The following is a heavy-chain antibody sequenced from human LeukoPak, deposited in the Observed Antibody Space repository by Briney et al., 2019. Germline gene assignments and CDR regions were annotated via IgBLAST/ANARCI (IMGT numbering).Heavy chain of an antibody. CDR3: ARHYYDSSGYYPDY. D-gene: IGHD3-22*01. V-gene: IGHV4-39*01. CDR2: IYYSGST. Sequence: SETLSLTCTVSGGSISNSIYYWGWLRQPPGKGLEWIGSIYYSGSTYYNPSLKSRVTISVDTSKNQFSLKLSSVTAADTAVYYCARHYYDSSGYYPDYWGQGTLVTVSS. CDR1: GGSISNSIYY. J-gene: IGHJ4*02.